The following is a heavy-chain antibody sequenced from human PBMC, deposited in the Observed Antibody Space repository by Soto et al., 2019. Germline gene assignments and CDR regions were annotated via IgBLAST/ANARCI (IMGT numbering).Heavy chain of an antibody. Sequence: ASVKVSCKASGYTFTGYYMHWVRQAPGQGLEWMGWINPNSGGTNYAQKFQGWVTMTRDTSISTAYMELSRLRSDDTVVFYCARNCGGDCYLHDAFDIWGQGTMVTVSS. J-gene: IGHJ3*02. CDR1: GYTFTGYY. D-gene: IGHD2-21*02. CDR3: ARNCGGDCYLHDAFDI. V-gene: IGHV1-2*04. CDR2: INPNSGGT.